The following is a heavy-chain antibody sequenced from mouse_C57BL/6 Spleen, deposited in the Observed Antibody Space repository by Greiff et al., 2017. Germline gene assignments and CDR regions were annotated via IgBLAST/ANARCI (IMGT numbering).Heavy chain of an antibody. CDR2: IDPEDGDT. V-gene: IGHV14-1*01. CDR3: TTRYYGSFYAMDY. D-gene: IGHD1-1*01. J-gene: IGHJ4*01. CDR1: GFNIKDYY. Sequence: EVKLQQSGAELVRPGASVKLSCTASGFNIKDYYMHWVKQRPEQGLEWIGRIDPEDGDTEYAPKFQGKATMTADTSSNTAYLQLSSLTSEDTAVYYCTTRYYGSFYAMDYWGQGTSVTVSS.